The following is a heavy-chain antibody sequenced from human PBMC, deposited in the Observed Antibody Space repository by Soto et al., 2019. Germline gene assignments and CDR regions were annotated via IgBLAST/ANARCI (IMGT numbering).Heavy chain of an antibody. D-gene: IGHD3-16*01. V-gene: IGHV4-4*07. CDR3: ARDPGTSMIENYYNGMDV. CDR1: GDSIRKYF. J-gene: IGHJ6*02. Sequence: QVQLQESGPGQVKPSETLSLTCTVSGDSIRKYFWSWIRQPAGKGLEWIGRIYTSGSSNYNPSLKSRLTMSVDTSKNQVSLNLRSVTAADTAVYYCARDPGTSMIENYYNGMDVWGRGTTVIVSS. CDR2: IYTSGSS.